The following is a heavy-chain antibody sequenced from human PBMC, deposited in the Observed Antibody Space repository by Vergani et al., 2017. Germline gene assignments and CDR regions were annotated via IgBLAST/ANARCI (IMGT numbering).Heavy chain of an antibody. D-gene: IGHD3-3*01. J-gene: IGHJ6*03. CDR2: IYYSGST. CDR3: ARDRREDLWSGMRPPNNYMDV. CDR1: GGSISSSSYY. V-gene: IGHV4-39*07. Sequence: QVQLQESGPGLVKPSETLSLTCTVSGGSISSSSYYWGWIRQPPGKGLEWIGSIYYSGSTYYNPSLKSRVTISVDTSKNQFSLKLSSVTAADTAVYYCARDRREDLWSGMRPPNNYMDVWGKGTTVTVSS.